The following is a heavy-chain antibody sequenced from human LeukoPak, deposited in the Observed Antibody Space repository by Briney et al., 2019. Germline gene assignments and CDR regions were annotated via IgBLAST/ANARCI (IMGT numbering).Heavy chain of an antibody. Sequence: GASVKVSCKASGYTFTSYGISWVRQAPGQGLEWIGWISAYNGNTNYAQKLQGRVTMTTDTSTSTAYMELRSLRSDDTAVYYCARDGAAADRNWFDPWGQGTLVTVSS. CDR2: ISAYNGNT. V-gene: IGHV1-18*01. D-gene: IGHD6-13*01. CDR1: GYTFTSYG. CDR3: ARDGAAADRNWFDP. J-gene: IGHJ5*02.